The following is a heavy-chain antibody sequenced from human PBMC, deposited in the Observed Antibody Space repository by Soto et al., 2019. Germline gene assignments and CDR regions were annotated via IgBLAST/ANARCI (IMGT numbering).Heavy chain of an antibody. D-gene: IGHD3-22*01. CDR3: AAGYYDSSGYSLPAYGMDV. J-gene: IGHJ6*02. V-gene: IGHV1-58*02. Sequence: GASVKVSCKASGFTFTSSAMQWVRQARGQRLEWIGWIVVGSGNTNYAQKFQERVTITRDMSTSTAYMELSSLRSEDTAVYYCAAGYYDSSGYSLPAYGMDVWGQGTTVTVS. CDR2: IVVGSGNT. CDR1: GFTFTSSA.